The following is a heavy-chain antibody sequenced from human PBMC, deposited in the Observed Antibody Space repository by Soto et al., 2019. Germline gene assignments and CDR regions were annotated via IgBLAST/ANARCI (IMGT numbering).Heavy chain of an antibody. V-gene: IGHV3-23*01. Sequence: EVQLLEAGGGLVQPGGSLRLSCADSGFTFSSYAMRWVRQAPGKGLEWVSGISGSGDSTFYADSVRGRFTISRDNSRNTLYLQMKSLSAEDTAVYYCAKGAEAVMYYFHYWGQGTLVTVSS. CDR1: GFTFSSYA. J-gene: IGHJ4*02. D-gene: IGHD6-19*01. CDR2: ISGSGDST. CDR3: AKGAEAVMYYFHY.